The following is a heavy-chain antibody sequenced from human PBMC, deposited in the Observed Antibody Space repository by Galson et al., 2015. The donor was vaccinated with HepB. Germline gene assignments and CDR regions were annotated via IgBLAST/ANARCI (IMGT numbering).Heavy chain of an antibody. CDR1: GYTFTTYG. Sequence: SVKVSCKASGYTFTTYGISWVRQAPGQGLEWMGWISVYNGNTNYAQKLQGRVTLTTDTSTSTAYMELRSLRPDDTAVYYCATRIYGSGSSFDPWGQGTLVTVSS. CDR3: ATRIYGSGSSFDP. D-gene: IGHD3-10*01. CDR2: ISVYNGNT. J-gene: IGHJ5*02. V-gene: IGHV1-18*04.